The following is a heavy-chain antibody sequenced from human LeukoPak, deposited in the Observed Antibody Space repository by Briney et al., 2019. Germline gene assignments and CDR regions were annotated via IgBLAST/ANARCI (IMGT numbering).Heavy chain of an antibody. CDR2: ISGNGGST. CDR1: GFTFSSYA. V-gene: IGHV3-23*01. Sequence: GGSLRVSCAASGFTFSSYAMTWVRQAPGKGLEWVSSISGNGGSTYYTDSVKGRFTISRDNSKNTLYLQMNSLRAEDTAAYYCAKDLRVIVVTYYMDVWGKGTTVTVSS. CDR3: AKDLRVIVVTYYMDV. J-gene: IGHJ6*03. D-gene: IGHD2-2*01.